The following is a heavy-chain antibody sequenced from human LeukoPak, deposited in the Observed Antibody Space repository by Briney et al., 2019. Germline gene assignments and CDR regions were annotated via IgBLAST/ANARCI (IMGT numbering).Heavy chain of an antibody. CDR2: ISGSGGNT. Sequence: GGSLRRSCAASGFTFSSYAMSWVRQAPGKGLEWVSVISGSGGNTYYADSVKGRFTISRDNSKNTLYLQLNSLRAEDTAVYYCAKDLYGGYDFDCWGQGTLVTVSS. CDR3: AKDLYGGYDFDC. D-gene: IGHD5-12*01. CDR1: GFTFSSYA. V-gene: IGHV3-23*01. J-gene: IGHJ4*02.